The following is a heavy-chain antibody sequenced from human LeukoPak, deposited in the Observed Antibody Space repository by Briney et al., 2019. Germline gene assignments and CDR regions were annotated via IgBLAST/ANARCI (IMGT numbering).Heavy chain of an antibody. CDR2: IYYSGST. D-gene: IGHD6-19*01. CDR1: AGSISGSRYY. V-gene: IGHV4-39*01. J-gene: IGHJ4*02. CDR3: TRRGYSSGWYYFDY. Sequence: SETLSLTCTVSAGSISGSRYYWGWIRQPPGKGLEWIGSIYYSGSTYYNPSLKSRVTISVDTSKNQFSLRLSSVTAADTALYYCTRRGYSSGWYYFDYWGQGTLVTVSS.